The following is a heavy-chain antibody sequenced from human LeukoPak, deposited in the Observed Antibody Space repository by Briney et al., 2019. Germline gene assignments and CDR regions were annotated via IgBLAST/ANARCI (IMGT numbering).Heavy chain of an antibody. Sequence: GGSLRLSCAASGFTLSSHGMHWVRQAPGKGLEWVALIWYDGTRENYADSVKGRFTISRDLSKNALNLQMNSLRVEDTAVFYCARDLSFGSLDFRGQGTLVTVSS. CDR1: GFTLSSHG. J-gene: IGHJ4*02. CDR2: IWYDGTRE. V-gene: IGHV3-33*01. CDR3: ARDLSFGSLDF. D-gene: IGHD1-26*01.